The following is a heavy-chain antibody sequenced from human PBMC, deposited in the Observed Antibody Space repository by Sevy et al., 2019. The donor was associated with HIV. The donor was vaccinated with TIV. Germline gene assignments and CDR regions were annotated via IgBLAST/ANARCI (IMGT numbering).Heavy chain of an antibody. Sequence: SETLSLTCTVSGGSISSVNYYWSWIRQPAGKGLQWIGRIYTSGSTDYNPSLKSRVTISLDTSKNQFSLKLSSVTAADTAVYYCAREFGSYDVLTGTTPYYYYYYLDVWGRGTTVTVSS. CDR1: GGSISSVNYY. J-gene: IGHJ6*03. CDR2: IYTSGST. D-gene: IGHD3-9*01. V-gene: IGHV4-61*02. CDR3: AREFGSYDVLTGTTPYYYYYYLDV.